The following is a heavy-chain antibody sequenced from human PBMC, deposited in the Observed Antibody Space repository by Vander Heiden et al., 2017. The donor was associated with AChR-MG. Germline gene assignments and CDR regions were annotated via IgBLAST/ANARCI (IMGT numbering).Heavy chain of an antibody. CDR3: ARSSITMVRGRYTNWFDP. CDR1: GGSISSGYYY. CDR2: IYYSGST. V-gene: IGHV4-30-4*01. Sequence: QVQLQESGPGLVKPSQTLSLTCTVSGGSISSGYYYWSWIRQPPGKGLEWIGYIYYSGSTYYNPSLKSRVTISVDTSKNQFSLKLSSVTAADTAVYYCARSSITMVRGRYTNWFDPWGQGTLVTVSS. J-gene: IGHJ5*02. D-gene: IGHD3-10*01.